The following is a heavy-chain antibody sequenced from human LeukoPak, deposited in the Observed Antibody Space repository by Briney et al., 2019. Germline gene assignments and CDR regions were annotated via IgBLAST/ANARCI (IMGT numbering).Heavy chain of an antibody. V-gene: IGHV3-30*04. CDR3: AKDAYCSGGSCEGTFDY. D-gene: IGHD2-15*01. CDR1: GFTFSSYA. CDR2: ISYDGSNK. Sequence: GGSLRLSCAASGFTFSSYAMHWVRQAPGKGLEWVAVISYDGSNKYYADSVKGRFTISRDNAKNSLYLQMNSLRAEDTALYYCAKDAYCSGGSCEGTFDYWGQGTLVTVSS. J-gene: IGHJ4*02.